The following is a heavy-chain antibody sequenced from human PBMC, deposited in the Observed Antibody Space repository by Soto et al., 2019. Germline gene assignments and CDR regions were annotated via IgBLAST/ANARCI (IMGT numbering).Heavy chain of an antibody. V-gene: IGHV3-48*03. CDR1: GFVFSSYE. CDR2: ISSTATTI. Sequence: EVQLVESGGGLVQPGGSLRLSCAASGFVFSSYEMNWVRQAPGKGLEWVAYISSTATTIYYADSVKGRFTISKDDAKNSLYLQMNSLRGEDTAVYYCARGWSDLWSSTGYFEHCGQGTLVTVSS. D-gene: IGHD3-3*01. CDR3: ARGWSDLWSSTGYFEH. J-gene: IGHJ4*02.